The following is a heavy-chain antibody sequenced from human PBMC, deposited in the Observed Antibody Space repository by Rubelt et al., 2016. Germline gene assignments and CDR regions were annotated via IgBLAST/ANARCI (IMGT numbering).Heavy chain of an antibody. CDR2: INHSGST. CDR1: GGSFSGYY. J-gene: IGHJ4*02. V-gene: IGHV4-34*01. Sequence: QVQLQQWGAGLLKPSETLSLTCAVYGGSFSGYYWSWIRQPPGKGLEWIGEINHSGSTHDNPSLKSRVTISVDTSKNQFSRKLSSGTAADTAVYYCARVTGGSSDYWGQGTLVTVSS. D-gene: IGHD3-16*01. CDR3: ARVTGGSSDY.